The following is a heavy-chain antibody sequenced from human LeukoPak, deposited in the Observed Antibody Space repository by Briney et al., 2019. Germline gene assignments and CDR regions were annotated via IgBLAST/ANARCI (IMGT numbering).Heavy chain of an antibody. CDR1: GYTFTSYG. V-gene: IGHV1-18*01. J-gene: IGHJ4*02. D-gene: IGHD3/OR15-3a*01. Sequence: ALVKVSCKASGYTFTSYGITWVRQAPGQGLEWMGWISAYNGNTNYAQKLQGRVTMTTDTSTSTAYMELRSLRSDDTAVYYCARFERWTGTVYLDYWGQGTLVTVSS. CDR3: ARFERWTGTVYLDY. CDR2: ISAYNGNT.